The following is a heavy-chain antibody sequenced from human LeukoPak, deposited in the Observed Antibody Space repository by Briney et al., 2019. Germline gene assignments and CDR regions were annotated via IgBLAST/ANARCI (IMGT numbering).Heavy chain of an antibody. CDR3: CLPRGYDYGYDY. Sequence: PWGALRLSCAASGFTFSSHWMSWVRQAPGKGLEWVANIKQDGSEKYYVASVKGRFTISRDKAKNSLYLQMNSLRAEDTAVYYCCLPRGYDYGYDYWGQGTLVTVSS. J-gene: IGHJ4*02. CDR2: IKQDGSEK. V-gene: IGHV3-7*01. CDR1: GFTFSSHW. D-gene: IGHD5-12*01.